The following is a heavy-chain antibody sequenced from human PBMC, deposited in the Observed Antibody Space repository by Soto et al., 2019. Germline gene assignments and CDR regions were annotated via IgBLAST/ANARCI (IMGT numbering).Heavy chain of an antibody. CDR1: GYTFTSYG. J-gene: IGHJ3*02. D-gene: IGHD6-13*01. V-gene: IGHV1-18*01. Sequence: QVQLVQSGAEVKKPGASVKVSCKASGYTFTSYGISWERQAPGHGLEWMGWISAYNGNTNYAQKRQGRVTMTTDTSMSTAYREQRSLRSDDTAVYYCAQQQLGSGGDFDIWGKGTMVTVSS. CDR3: AQQQLGSGGDFDI. CDR2: ISAYNGNT.